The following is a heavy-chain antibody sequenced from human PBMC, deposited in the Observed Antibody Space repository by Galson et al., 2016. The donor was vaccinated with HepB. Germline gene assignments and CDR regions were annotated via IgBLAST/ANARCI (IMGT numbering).Heavy chain of an antibody. CDR3: AKKSLVAGTATYVFDN. D-gene: IGHD6-19*01. Sequence: SLRLSCAASGFPFSTYGMSWVRRAPGKGLEWVSGISGSGGSIYSADSVKGRFTISRDNSKNTLYLQMNSLRAGDTAVYYCAKKSLVAGTATYVFDNWGQGTLVTVSS. CDR2: ISGSGGSI. V-gene: IGHV3-23*01. CDR1: GFPFSTYG. J-gene: IGHJ4*02.